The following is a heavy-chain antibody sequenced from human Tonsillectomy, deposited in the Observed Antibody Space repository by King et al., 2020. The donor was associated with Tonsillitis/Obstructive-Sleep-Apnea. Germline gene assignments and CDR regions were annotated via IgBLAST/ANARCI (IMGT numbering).Heavy chain of an antibody. D-gene: IGHD3-3*01. Sequence: VQLVESGGGVVQPGRSLRLSCAASGFTFSSYAMNWVRQAPGKGLEWVAGISYDGTNKYYAESVKGRFPISRDNSKNTIYLQMNSLRAEDTAVYYCARATIFGGYHYYYYTDDWGKGTTVTVSS. CDR1: GFTFSSYA. J-gene: IGHJ6*03. CDR3: ARATIFGGYHYYYYTDD. V-gene: IGHV3-30*04. CDR2: ISYDGTNK.